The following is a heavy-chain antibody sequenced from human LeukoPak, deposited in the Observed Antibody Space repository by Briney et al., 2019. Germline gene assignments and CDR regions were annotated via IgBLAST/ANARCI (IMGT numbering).Heavy chain of an antibody. J-gene: IGHJ4*02. CDR2: ISWNTGNI. D-gene: IGHD2-2*01. CDR3: AKGYCSSTSCYPDAGFDY. CDR1: GFTFGDYA. V-gene: IGHV3-9*01. Sequence: GGSLRLSCAASGFTFGDYAMHWVRQTPGRGLEWVSGISWNTGNIGYADSVKGRFTISKNIAKNSLYLQMNSLRAEDTALYYCAKGYCSSTSCYPDAGFDYWGQGTPVTVSS.